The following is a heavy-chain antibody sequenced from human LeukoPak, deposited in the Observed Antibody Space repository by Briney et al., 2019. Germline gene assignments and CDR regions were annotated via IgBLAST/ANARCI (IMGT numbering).Heavy chain of an antibody. D-gene: IGHD1-26*01. CDR3: ARASGSYWWFDS. CDR1: GYTFTGYY. Sequence: ASVKVSCKASGYTFTGYYLHWVRQAPGQGLEWMGCVNPNSGDTNYAQKFQGSATMTRDTSISTVYMELSRLNDTAVYYCARASGSYWWFDSWGQGTLVTVSS. J-gene: IGHJ5*01. V-gene: IGHV1-2*02. CDR2: VNPNSGDT.